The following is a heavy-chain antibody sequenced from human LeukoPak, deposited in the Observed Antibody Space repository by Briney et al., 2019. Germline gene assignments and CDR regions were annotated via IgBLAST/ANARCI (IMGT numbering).Heavy chain of an antibody. D-gene: IGHD1-26*01. Sequence: ASVKVSCKASGYTFTGYYMHWVRQAPGQGLEWMGWISAYNGNTNYAQKLQGRVTMTTDTSTSTAYMELRSLRSDDTAVYYCVRVPTRRSYGYFDYWGQGTLVTVSS. V-gene: IGHV1-18*04. CDR3: VRVPTRRSYGYFDY. CDR1: GYTFTGYY. CDR2: ISAYNGNT. J-gene: IGHJ4*02.